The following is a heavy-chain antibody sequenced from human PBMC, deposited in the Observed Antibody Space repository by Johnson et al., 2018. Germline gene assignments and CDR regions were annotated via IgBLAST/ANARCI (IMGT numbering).Heavy chain of an antibody. D-gene: IGHD3-22*01. Sequence: EVQLVESGGGLVQPGGSLRLSCAASGFTFSSYWMHWVRQAPGKGLVWVSRINSDGSSTSYADSVKGRFTISRDNAKNTLYLQMNSLRAEETAVYYCEREPYYYDISGSYYPDAFDIWGQGTMVTVSS. CDR1: GFTFSSYW. CDR3: EREPYYYDISGSYYPDAFDI. CDR2: INSDGSST. V-gene: IGHV3-74*01. J-gene: IGHJ3*02.